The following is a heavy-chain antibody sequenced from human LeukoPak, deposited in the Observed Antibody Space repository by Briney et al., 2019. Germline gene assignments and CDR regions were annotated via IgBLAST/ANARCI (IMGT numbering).Heavy chain of an antibody. J-gene: IGHJ4*02. CDR2: IIPIFGTA. D-gene: IGHD1-26*01. Sequence: SVKVSCKASGGTFSSYAISWVRQAPGQGLEWMGGIIPIFGTANYAQKFQGRVTITADESTSTAYMELSSLRSEDTAVYYCARSWGIEEWEPLWDYWGQGTLVTVSS. V-gene: IGHV1-69*13. CDR1: GGTFSSYA. CDR3: ARSWGIEEWEPLWDY.